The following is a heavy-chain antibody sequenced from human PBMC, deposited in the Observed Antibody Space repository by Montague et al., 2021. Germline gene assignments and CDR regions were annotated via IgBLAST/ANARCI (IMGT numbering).Heavy chain of an antibody. CDR1: GGSISSSSYY. CDR2: IYYSGSI. Sequence: SETLSLTCTVSGGSISSSSYYWGWIRQPPGKGLEWIGSIYYSGSIYYNPSLKSRVTISVDTSKNQFSLKLSSVTAADTAVYYCARHVIGNYGMDVWGQGTTVTVSS. CDR3: ARHVIGNYGMDV. J-gene: IGHJ6*02. V-gene: IGHV4-39*01. D-gene: IGHD3-16*02.